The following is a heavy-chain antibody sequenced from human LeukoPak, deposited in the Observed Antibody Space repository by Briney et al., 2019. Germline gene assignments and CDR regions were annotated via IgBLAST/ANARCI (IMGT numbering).Heavy chain of an antibody. CDR1: GGSISSNNW. D-gene: IGHD1-1*01. Sequence: SETLSLTCAVSGGSISSNNWWGWVRQPPGKGLEWIGEIYHSGSPNYNPSLKSRVTISVDKSRNHLSLNLSSVTAADTAVYYCARVNINNWHSCDYWGQGTLVTVSS. V-gene: IGHV4-4*02. CDR2: IYHSGSP. J-gene: IGHJ4*02. CDR3: ARVNINNWHSCDY.